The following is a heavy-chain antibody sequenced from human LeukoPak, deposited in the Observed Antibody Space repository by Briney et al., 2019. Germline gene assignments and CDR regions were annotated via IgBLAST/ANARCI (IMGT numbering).Heavy chain of an antibody. Sequence: SETLSLTCTVSGGSISSGDYYWSWIRQPPGKGLEWIGYIYYSGNTYYNPSLESRVTISVDTSKNQFSLKLSSVTGADTAVYYCARTYYDASGYSDAFDIWGKGTMVTVSS. CDR1: GGSISSGDYY. CDR2: IYYSGNT. CDR3: ARTYYDASGYSDAFDI. J-gene: IGHJ3*02. D-gene: IGHD3-22*01. V-gene: IGHV4-30-4*01.